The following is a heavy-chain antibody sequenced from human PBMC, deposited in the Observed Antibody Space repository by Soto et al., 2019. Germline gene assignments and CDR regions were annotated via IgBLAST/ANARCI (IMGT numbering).Heavy chain of an antibody. V-gene: IGHV4-59*01. CDR1: GGSISSYY. J-gene: IGHJ6*04. CDR3: ARATTPQPYYDFWSGWMDV. Sequence: SETLSLTCTVSGGSISSYYRSWIRQPPGKGLEWIGYIYYSGSTNYNPSLKSRVTISVDTSKNQFSLKLSSVTAADTAVYYCARATTPQPYYDFWSGWMDVWGKGTTVTVSS. CDR2: IYYSGST. D-gene: IGHD3-3*01.